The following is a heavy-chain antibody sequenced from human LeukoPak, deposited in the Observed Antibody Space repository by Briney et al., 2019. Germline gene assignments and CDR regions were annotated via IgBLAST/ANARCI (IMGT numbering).Heavy chain of an antibody. CDR2: ISNDGSNK. V-gene: IGHV3-30*18. Sequence: PGGSLRLSCAASGLTFSSYGMHWVRQAPGKGLEWVAAISNDGSNKYYTDSVEGRFTIFRDNSKNTLYLQTNSLRAEDTAVYYCAKGSGGSCYTAADYWGQGTLVTVSS. CDR1: GLTFSSYG. J-gene: IGHJ4*02. D-gene: IGHD2-15*01. CDR3: AKGSGGSCYTAADY.